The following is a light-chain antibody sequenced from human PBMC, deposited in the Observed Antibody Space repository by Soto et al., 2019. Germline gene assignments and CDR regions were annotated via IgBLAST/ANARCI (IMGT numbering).Light chain of an antibody. CDR3: QQYYDTPYT. Sequence: DIVMTQSPDSLAVSLGERATINCRSSQSLLFSSNNKNYLTWYQQKPGQPPKVLFYWASTRESGVPDRFSGSGSGTDVTLTITSLQAEDVAVYFCQQYYDTPYTFGQGTKLEIK. V-gene: IGKV4-1*01. CDR2: WAS. J-gene: IGKJ2*01. CDR1: QSLLFSSNNKNY.